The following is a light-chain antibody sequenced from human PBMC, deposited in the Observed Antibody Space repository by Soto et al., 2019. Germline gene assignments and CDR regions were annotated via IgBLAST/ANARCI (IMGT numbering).Light chain of an antibody. CDR3: QVWDSSTAVV. Sequence: SYELTQPLSVSVALGQTASIACGGSKIGSRNVHWYQQKPGQAPVLVIYRDTNRPPGIPERFSGSNSGNTATLTISRAQAGDEAAYYCQVWDSSTAVVFGGGTQLTVL. CDR2: RDT. CDR1: KIGSRN. V-gene: IGLV3-9*01. J-gene: IGLJ2*01.